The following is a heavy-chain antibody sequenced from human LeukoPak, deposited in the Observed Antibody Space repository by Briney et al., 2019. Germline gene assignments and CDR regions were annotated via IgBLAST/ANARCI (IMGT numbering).Heavy chain of an antibody. J-gene: IGHJ4*02. CDR1: GFIFNNSW. D-gene: IGHD1-26*01. V-gene: IGHV3-15*01. CDR3: TAERGSYYVF. CDR2: MKSKINGGTT. Sequence: GGSLRLSCAASGFIFNNSWTRWVRQATGKGLEWVGRMKSKINGGTTDYAAAAKGRFTISRDELKNTAYLQMNSRKNEDTDLDYCTAERGSYYVFWGQGTLVTVSS.